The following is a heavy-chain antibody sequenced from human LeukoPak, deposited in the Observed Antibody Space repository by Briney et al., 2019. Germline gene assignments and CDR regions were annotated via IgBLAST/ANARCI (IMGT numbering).Heavy chain of an antibody. V-gene: IGHV3-23*01. CDR2: LSSRGDRT. CDR3: AKDPRGTASGSYSLSHPTNDY. J-gene: IGHJ4*02. CDR1: GVTFSYDA. D-gene: IGHD1-26*01. Sequence: GGALRVSSAAAGVTFSYDARRSGRQGPGEGLWWGSSLSSRGDRTFYVGSVKGWFTTSRDNFQNTLYLEMNRLRVEDTAVYYCAKDPRGTASGSYSLSHPTNDYWGQGTLVTVSS.